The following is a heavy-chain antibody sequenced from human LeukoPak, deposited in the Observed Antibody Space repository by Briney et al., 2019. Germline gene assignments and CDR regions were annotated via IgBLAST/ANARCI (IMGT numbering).Heavy chain of an antibody. CDR2: INPNSGGT. Sequence: GASVKVSCKASGYTFTGYYMHWVRQAPGQGLEWMGWINPNSGGTNYAQKFQGRLTLTRDTSISTAYMELSRLTSDDTAVYYCARVEREETTTGTFDIWGQGTMVTVSS. D-gene: IGHD1-26*01. CDR3: ARVEREETTTGTFDI. V-gene: IGHV1-2*02. J-gene: IGHJ3*02. CDR1: GYTFTGYY.